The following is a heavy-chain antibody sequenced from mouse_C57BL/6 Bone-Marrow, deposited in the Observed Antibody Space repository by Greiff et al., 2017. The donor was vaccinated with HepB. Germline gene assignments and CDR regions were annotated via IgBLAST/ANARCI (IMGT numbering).Heavy chain of an antibody. J-gene: IGHJ2*01. CDR3: VLYYFDY. CDR1: GYTFPSYT. CDR2: INPSSGYT. Sequence: QVQLKQSGAELARPGASVKMSCKASGYTFPSYTMHWVKQRPGQGLEWIGYINPSSGYTKYNQKFKDKATLTADKSSSTAYMQLSSLTSEDSAVYYCVLYYFDYWGQGTTLTVSS. V-gene: IGHV1-4*01.